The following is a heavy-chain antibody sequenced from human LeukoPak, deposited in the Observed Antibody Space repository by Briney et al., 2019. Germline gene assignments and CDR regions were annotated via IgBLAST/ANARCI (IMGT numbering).Heavy chain of an antibody. V-gene: IGHV4-34*01. CDR2: INHSGST. D-gene: IGHD4/OR15-4a*01. J-gene: IGHJ6*03. CDR1: GGSFSGYY. Sequence: PSETLSLTCAVYGGSFSGYYWSWIRQPPGKGLEWIGEINHSGSTNYNPSLKSRVTISVDTSKNQFSLKLSSVTAADTAVYYCARGKPPNGYYYYYYMDVWGKGTTVTVSS. CDR3: ARGKPPNGYYYYYYMDV.